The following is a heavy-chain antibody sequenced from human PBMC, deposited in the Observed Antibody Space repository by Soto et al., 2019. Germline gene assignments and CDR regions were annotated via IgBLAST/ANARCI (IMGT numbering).Heavy chain of an antibody. CDR1: GYSISSGYY. V-gene: IGHV4-38-2*02. J-gene: IGHJ5*02. CDR3: AREISYGSGSPPHPNCFDP. D-gene: IGHD3-10*01. CDR2: IYHSGST. Sequence: PSETLSLTCAVSGYSISSGYYWGWIRQPPGKGLEWIGSIYHSGSTYYNPSLKSRVTISVDTSKNQFSLKLSSVTAADTAVYYCAREISYGSGSPPHPNCFDPWGQGTLVTVSS.